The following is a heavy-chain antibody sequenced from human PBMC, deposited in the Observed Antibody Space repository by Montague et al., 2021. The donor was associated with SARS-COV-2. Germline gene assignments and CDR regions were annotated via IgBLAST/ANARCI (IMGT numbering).Heavy chain of an antibody. CDR3: ARGRQHFNMIVVVMTGGEYYFDY. J-gene: IGHJ4*02. D-gene: IGHD3-22*01. CDR2: INHRGTS. V-gene: IGHV4-34*01. Sequence: SETLSLTCAVYGGSFSDYYWSWLRQPPGKGLEWIGEINHRGTSNYNPSLKSRVSISVDTSKNQFSLYLGSVTAADTAVYYCARGRQHFNMIVVVMTGGEYYFDYWGQGTLVTVSS. CDR1: GGSFSDYY.